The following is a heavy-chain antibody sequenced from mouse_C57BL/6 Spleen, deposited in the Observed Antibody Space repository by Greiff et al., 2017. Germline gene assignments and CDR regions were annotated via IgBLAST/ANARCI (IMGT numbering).Heavy chain of an antibody. CDR1: GYTFTSYW. Sequence: VQLQQSGAELVRPGTSVKLSCKASGYTFTSYWMHWVKQRPGQGLEWIGVIDPSDSYTNYNQKFKGKATLTVDTSSSTAYMQLSSLTSEDSAVYYCASITTVLRPFAYWGQGTLVTVSA. CDR3: ASITTVLRPFAY. CDR2: IDPSDSYT. J-gene: IGHJ3*01. V-gene: IGHV1-59*01. D-gene: IGHD1-1*01.